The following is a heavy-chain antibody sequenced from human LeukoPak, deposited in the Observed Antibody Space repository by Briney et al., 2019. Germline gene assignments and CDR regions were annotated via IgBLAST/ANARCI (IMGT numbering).Heavy chain of an antibody. CDR3: ARPSSSWYGDAFDI. J-gene: IGHJ3*02. D-gene: IGHD6-13*01. CDR1: GGSISSYY. CDR2: IYYSGST. V-gene: IGHV4-59*08. Sequence: SETLSLTCSVSGGSISSYYWSWIRQPPGKGLEWIGYIYYSGSTNYNPSLKSRVTISVDTSKNQFSLKLSSVTAADTVVYYCARPSSSWYGDAFDIWGQGTMVTVSS.